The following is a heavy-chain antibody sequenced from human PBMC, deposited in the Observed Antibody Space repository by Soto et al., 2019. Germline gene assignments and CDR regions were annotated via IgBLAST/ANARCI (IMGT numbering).Heavy chain of an antibody. CDR2: ITPFSGDV. CDR1: GNTFTYRY. V-gene: IGHV1-45*02. D-gene: IGHD1-26*01. J-gene: IGHJ5*02. CDR3: AGGGAGSGPFTWELPDL. Sequence: QMQLVQSGAEVKKTGSTVTVSCKALGNTFTYRYLHWVRQAPGQALEWMGWITPFSGDVHYAQKFQETFTITRDRSINAAYMRMSSLRSEDTAMYYCAGGGAGSGPFTWELPDLWGQGTLVTVSS.